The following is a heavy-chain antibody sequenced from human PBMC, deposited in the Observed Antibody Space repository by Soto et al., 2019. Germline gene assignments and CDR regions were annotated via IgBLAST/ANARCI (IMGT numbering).Heavy chain of an antibody. J-gene: IGHJ4*02. Sequence: EVQLVESGGGLVQPGRSLRLSCATSGFIFDDYAMHWGRQAAGKGLEWVSGIRWNSGNTGYADSVKGRFTISRDNAKNSLYLEMNSLRTEAMALYYCAKGSDYDTSGYFIFDYWGQGTLVTVSS. D-gene: IGHD3-22*01. CDR1: GFIFDDYA. V-gene: IGHV3-9*03. CDR3: AKGSDYDTSGYFIFDY. CDR2: IRWNSGNT.